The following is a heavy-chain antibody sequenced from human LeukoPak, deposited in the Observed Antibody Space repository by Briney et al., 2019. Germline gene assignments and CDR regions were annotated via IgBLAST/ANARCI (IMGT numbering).Heavy chain of an antibody. Sequence: SETLSLTCTVSGGTISTYCWSWIRQPAGKGLEWIGHICTSGSTNYNPSLKSRVTISVDTSKNQFSLKLSSVTAADTAVYYCARDLGASGYSSSLGAFDIWGQGTMVTVSS. V-gene: IGHV4-4*07. CDR2: ICTSGST. D-gene: IGHD6-13*01. CDR1: GGTISTYC. J-gene: IGHJ3*02. CDR3: ARDLGASGYSSSLGAFDI.